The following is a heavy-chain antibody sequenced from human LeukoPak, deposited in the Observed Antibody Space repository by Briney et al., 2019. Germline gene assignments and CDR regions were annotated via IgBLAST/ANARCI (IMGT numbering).Heavy chain of an antibody. CDR2: INPSGGST. Sequence: GASVKVSCKASGYTFTSYYMHWVRQAPGQGLEWMGIINPSGGSTSYAQKFQGRVTMTRDMSTSTVYMELSSLRSEDTAVYYCARVTYYYDSSGYRGRLFDPWGQGTLVTVSS. V-gene: IGHV1-46*01. CDR1: GYTFTSYY. CDR3: ARVTYYYDSSGYRGRLFDP. J-gene: IGHJ5*02. D-gene: IGHD3-22*01.